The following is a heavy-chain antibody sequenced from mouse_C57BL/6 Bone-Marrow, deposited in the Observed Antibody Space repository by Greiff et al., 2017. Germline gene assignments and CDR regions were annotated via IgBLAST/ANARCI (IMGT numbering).Heavy chain of an antibody. CDR3: SRYYYAMDY. CDR2: LSYSGST. CDR1: GYSITSDY. J-gene: IGHJ4*01. V-gene: IGHV3-8*01. Sequence: EVRLMESGPGLAKPSQTLSLTCPVTGYSITSDYWNWIRKFPGNKLEYMGYLSYSGSTYYTPSLKSRIPITRYTSKNLYYLQLNSVTTEDTATYCCSRYYYAMDYWGQGTSVTVSS.